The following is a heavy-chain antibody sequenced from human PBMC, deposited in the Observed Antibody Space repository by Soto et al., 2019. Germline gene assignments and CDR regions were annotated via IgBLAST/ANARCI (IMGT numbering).Heavy chain of an antibody. D-gene: IGHD3-3*01. CDR2: MNPNSGNT. Sequence: ASVKVSCKASGYTFTGYDINWVRQATGQGLEWMGWMNPNSGNTGYAQKFQGRVTMTRNTSISTAYMELSSLRSEDTAVYYCARGGPIHTIFGVVITSRLGYKDAFDICGQGTMVTVSS. CDR3: ARGGPIHTIFGVVITSRLGYKDAFDI. V-gene: IGHV1-8*01. CDR1: GYTFTGYD. J-gene: IGHJ3*02.